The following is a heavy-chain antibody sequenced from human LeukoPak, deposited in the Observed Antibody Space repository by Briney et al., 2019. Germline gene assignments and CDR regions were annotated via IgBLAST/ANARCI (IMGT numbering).Heavy chain of an antibody. D-gene: IGHD1-1*01. V-gene: IGHV4-59*01. J-gene: IGHJ3*02. CDR2: IYYSGST. Sequence: SETLSLTCTVSGGSISSYYWSWIRQPPGKGLEWIGYIYYSGSTNYNPSLTSRVTISVDTSKNQFSLKLSSVTAADTAVYYCAREATGTTYDAFDIWGQGTMATVSS. CDR1: GGSISSYY. CDR3: AREATGTTYDAFDI.